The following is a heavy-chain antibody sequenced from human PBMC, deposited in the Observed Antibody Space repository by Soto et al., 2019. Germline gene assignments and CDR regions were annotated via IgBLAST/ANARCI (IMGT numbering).Heavy chain of an antibody. D-gene: IGHD7-27*01. Sequence: ASVKVSCKASGYTFTGYYMHWGRQAPGQGLEWMGWINPNSGGTNDAQKFQGWVSMTRDKSISTAYMELSRLRSDDTAVYYCAREATGTGEDLLFDYWGQGTLVTVSS. J-gene: IGHJ4*02. V-gene: IGHV1-2*04. CDR1: GYTFTGYY. CDR3: AREATGTGEDLLFDY. CDR2: INPNSGGT.